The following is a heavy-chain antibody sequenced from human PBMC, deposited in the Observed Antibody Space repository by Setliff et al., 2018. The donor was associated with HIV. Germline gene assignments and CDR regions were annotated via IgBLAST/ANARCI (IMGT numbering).Heavy chain of an antibody. V-gene: IGHV4-61*09. J-gene: IGHJ6*02. Sequence: SETLSLTCTVSGGSISSGSYYWSWIRQPAGKGLEWIGHIYTSGSTNYNPSLKSRVTISVDTSKNQFSLKLSSVTAADTAVYYCARERGGGYNYGRGMDVWGQGTTVTVS. CDR3: ARERGGGYNYGRGMDV. CDR2: IYTSGST. D-gene: IGHD5-18*01. CDR1: GGSISSGSYY.